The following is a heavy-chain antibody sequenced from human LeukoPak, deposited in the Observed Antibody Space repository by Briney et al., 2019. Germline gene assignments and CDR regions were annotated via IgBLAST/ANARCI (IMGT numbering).Heavy chain of an antibody. V-gene: IGHV5-51*01. J-gene: IGHJ6*02. CDR1: GYKFTSYW. D-gene: IGHD3-10*01. Sequence: GESLKISCKGSGYKFTSYWIGWVRQMPGKGLEWMGIIYPGDSDTTYSPSFQGQVTISADKSINTAYLQWSSLKASDTAIYYCARCLVRGGPSGMDVWGQGTTVIVSS. CDR3: ARCLVRGGPSGMDV. CDR2: IYPGDSDT.